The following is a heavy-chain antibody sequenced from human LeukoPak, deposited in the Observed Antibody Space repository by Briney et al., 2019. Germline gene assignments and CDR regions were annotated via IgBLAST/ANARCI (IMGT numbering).Heavy chain of an antibody. CDR2: MKLNSGNT. J-gene: IGHJ6*02. CDR1: GYTCSSND. D-gene: IGHD3-10*01. CDR3: ARAPVSLWFGVYYYYYGMDV. V-gene: IGHV1-8*01. Sequence: GASVKLSCKAAGYTCSSNDINWERQATGQGLEWVGWMKLNSGNTGYEQSFQGVVTMTGNTSISTAYMELSSLISEDTVVCYCARAPVSLWFGVYYYYYGMDVWGQGTTVTVSS.